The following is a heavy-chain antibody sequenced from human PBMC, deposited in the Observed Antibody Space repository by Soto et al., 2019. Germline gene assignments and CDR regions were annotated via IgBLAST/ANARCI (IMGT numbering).Heavy chain of an antibody. CDR2: ISSSSTYI. CDR3: ARDPSSRPYYYYYMDV. V-gene: IGHV3-21*01. J-gene: IGHJ6*03. D-gene: IGHD6-13*01. Sequence: GGSLRLSCAASGFTFSDYSMNWVRQAPGKGLEWVSSISSSSTYIYYADSVKGRFTISRDDAKNSLYLQMNSLRAEDTAVYYCARDPSSRPYYYYYMDVWGKGTTVTVSS. CDR1: GFTFSDYS.